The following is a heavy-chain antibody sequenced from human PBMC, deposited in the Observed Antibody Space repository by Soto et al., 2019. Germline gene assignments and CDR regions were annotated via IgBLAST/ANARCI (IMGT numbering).Heavy chain of an antibody. J-gene: IGHJ4*02. CDR3: AKQWLLRGPFDY. CDR2: ISGSGGST. CDR1: GFTFSSYA. V-gene: IGHV3-23*01. D-gene: IGHD3-22*01. Sequence: PGGCMRLSCAASGFTFSSYAMSWGRQDPGKGLEWVSAISGSGGSTYYADSVKGRFTISRDNSKNTLYLQMNSLRAEDTAVYYCAKQWLLRGPFDYWGQGTLVTVSS.